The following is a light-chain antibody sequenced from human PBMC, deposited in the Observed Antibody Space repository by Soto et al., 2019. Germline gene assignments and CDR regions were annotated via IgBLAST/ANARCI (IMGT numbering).Light chain of an antibody. CDR3: SSYPNINKRACV. V-gene: IGLV2-14*01. J-gene: IGLJ1*01. Sequence: QSALTQPASVSGSPGQSITISCTGTSGDIGSYNRVSWYQQHPGKAPKLIIYEVTDRPSGVSNRFSGSKYGNTASLTISGLQAEDEAEYYCSSYPNINKRACVFGTGTKVTV. CDR2: EVT. CDR1: SGDIGSYNR.